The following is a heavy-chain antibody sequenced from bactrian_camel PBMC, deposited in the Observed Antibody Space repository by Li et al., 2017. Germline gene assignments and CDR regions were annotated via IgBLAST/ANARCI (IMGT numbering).Heavy chain of an antibody. CDR2: INSGRGST. CDR1: GFTFSDYD. Sequence: VQLVESGGGSAQAGGSLRLSCAASGFTFSDYDMNWVRQAPGKGLEWVSSINSGRGSTYYADSVKGRFTISQDTAKRTLYLQLNSLKPEDTAMYYCASDTCSGGIEFVVHWGQGTQVTVS. CDR3: ASDTCSGGIEFVVH. D-gene: IGHD3*01. V-gene: IGHV3S40*01. J-gene: IGHJ4*01.